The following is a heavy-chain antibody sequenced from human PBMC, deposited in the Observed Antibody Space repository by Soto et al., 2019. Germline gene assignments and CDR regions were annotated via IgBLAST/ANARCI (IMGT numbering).Heavy chain of an antibody. CDR1: GFTFSSYA. D-gene: IGHD6-13*01. CDR3: AKDSWQQLVSGWFDP. CDR2: ISGSGGST. Sequence: EVQLLESGGGLVQPGGSLRLSCAASGFTFSSYAMSWVRQAPGKGLEWVSAISGSGGSTYYADSVKGRFTISRDNSKNTLYLQLNGLRAEDTAVYYCAKDSWQQLVSGWFDPWGQGTLVTVSS. V-gene: IGHV3-23*01. J-gene: IGHJ5*02.